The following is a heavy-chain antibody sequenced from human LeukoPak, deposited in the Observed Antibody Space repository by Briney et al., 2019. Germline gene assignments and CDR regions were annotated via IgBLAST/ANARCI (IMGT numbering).Heavy chain of an antibody. V-gene: IGHV3-20*04. J-gene: IGHJ4*02. D-gene: IGHD5-18*01. CDR3: AREYTAMVTAYFDY. CDR2: INWNGGST. CDR1: GFTFDDYG. Sequence: GGSLRLSCAASGFTFDDYGMSWVRQAPGKGLVWVSGINWNGGSTGYADSVKGRFTISRDNAKNSLYLQMNSLRAEDTALYYCAREYTAMVTAYFDYWGQGTLVTVSS.